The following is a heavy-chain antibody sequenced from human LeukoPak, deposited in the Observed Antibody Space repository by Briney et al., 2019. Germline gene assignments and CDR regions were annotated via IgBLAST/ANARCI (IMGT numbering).Heavy chain of an antibody. Sequence: ASVNVSCKAAGYTFTNYYVHWVRQSPGQGLEWRGIINPSGGSTSYAEKFQGRLTMTRDTSTSTVYMELSSLRSEDTAVYYCAREGPYSDSSRSRFDYWGQGTLVTVSS. V-gene: IGHV1-46*01. CDR2: INPSGGST. D-gene: IGHD6-6*01. J-gene: IGHJ4*02. CDR1: GYTFTNYY. CDR3: AREGPYSDSSRSRFDY.